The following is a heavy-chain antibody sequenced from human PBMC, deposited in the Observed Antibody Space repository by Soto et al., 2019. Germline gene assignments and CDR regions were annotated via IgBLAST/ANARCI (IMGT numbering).Heavy chain of an antibody. J-gene: IGHJ4*02. CDR1: GFTFSSYA. CDR3: ARKDYDILTGPLDY. D-gene: IGHD3-9*01. CDR2: ISSNGGST. Sequence: GGSLRLSCAASGFTFSSYAMHWVRQAPGKGLEYVSAISSNGGSTYYANSVKGRFTISRDNSKNTLYLQMGSLRAEDMAVYYCARKDYDILTGPLDYWGQGTLVTVSS. V-gene: IGHV3-64*01.